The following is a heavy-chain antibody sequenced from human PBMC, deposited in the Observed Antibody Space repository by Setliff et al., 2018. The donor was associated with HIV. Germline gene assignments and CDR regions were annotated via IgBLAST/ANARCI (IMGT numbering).Heavy chain of an antibody. CDR1: GYTFTNNV. V-gene: IGHV1-3*01. CDR2: IHAGSGDT. CDR3: ARDHPGIAY. J-gene: IGHJ4*02. Sequence: GASVKVSCKASGYTFTNNVIHWVRQAPGQRLEWMGWIHAGSGDTQYPQKFQGRVTITRDTSASTVYMELSSLRSEDTAMHYCARDHPGIAYWGQGTLVTVSS.